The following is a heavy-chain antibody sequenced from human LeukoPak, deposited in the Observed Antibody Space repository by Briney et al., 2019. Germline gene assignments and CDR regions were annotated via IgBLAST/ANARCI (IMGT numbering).Heavy chain of an antibody. D-gene: IGHD3-3*01. V-gene: IGHV3-33*06. CDR2: IWYDGNNK. CDR1: GFTFSGYG. J-gene: IGHJ4*02. Sequence: SGRSLRLSCAASGFTFSGYGMHWVRQAPDKGLEWVAVIWYDGNNKYYADSVKGRFTISRDNSKNTLYLQMNSLRAEDTAVYYCAKDRQYYDFWSGYLSGYWGQGTLVTVSS. CDR3: AKDRQYYDFWSGYLSGY.